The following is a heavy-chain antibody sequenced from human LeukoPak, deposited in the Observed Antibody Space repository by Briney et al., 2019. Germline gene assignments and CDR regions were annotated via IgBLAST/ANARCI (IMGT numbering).Heavy chain of an antibody. CDR1: GGTFSSYA. V-gene: IGHV1-69*13. CDR3: ARYCSSTSCPISD. CDR2: IIPIFGTA. D-gene: IGHD2-2*01. J-gene: IGHJ4*02. Sequence: VASVKVSCKASGGTFSSYAISWARQAPGQGLEWMGGIIPIFGTANYAQKFQGRVTITADESTSTAYMELSSLRSEDTAVYYCARYCSSTSCPISDWGQGTLVTVSS.